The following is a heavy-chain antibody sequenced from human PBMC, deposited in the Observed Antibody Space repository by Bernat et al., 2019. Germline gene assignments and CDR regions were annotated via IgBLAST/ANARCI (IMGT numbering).Heavy chain of an antibody. CDR3: AIDSGMNNLSGHYCYYNIDV. CDR1: GFTFSSYS. D-gene: IGHD3-9*01. Sequence: EVQLVESGGGLVKPGGSLRLSCAASGFTFSSYSMNWVRQAPGKGLEWVSSISSSSSYIYYADSVKGRFTISRDNAKNTLYLQMNSLRAEDTAVYYCAIDSGMNNLSGHYCYYNIDVWGQGTTVTVSS. J-gene: IGHJ6*02. V-gene: IGHV3-21*01. CDR2: ISSSSSYI.